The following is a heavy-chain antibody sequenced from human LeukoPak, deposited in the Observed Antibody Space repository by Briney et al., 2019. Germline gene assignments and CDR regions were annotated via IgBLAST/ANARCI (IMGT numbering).Heavy chain of an antibody. J-gene: IGHJ4*02. CDR3: AKMDGEGYYFDY. CDR2: IRYDGSNK. D-gene: IGHD2-15*01. Sequence: VAFIRYDGSNKYYADSVKGRFTISRDNSKNTLYLQMNSLRAEDTAVYYCAKMDGEGYYFDYWGQGTLVTVSS. V-gene: IGHV3-30*02.